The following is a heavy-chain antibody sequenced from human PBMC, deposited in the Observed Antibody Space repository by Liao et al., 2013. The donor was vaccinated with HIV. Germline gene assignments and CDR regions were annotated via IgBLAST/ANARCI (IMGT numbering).Heavy chain of an antibody. CDR1: GGSISIYY. D-gene: IGHD1-26*01. CDR2: IYTSGSP. CDR3: ARVKKMVGVTGTFDI. Sequence: QLQLQESGPGLVKPSETLSLICTVSGGSISIYYWNWIRQPAGKGLEWIGHIYTSGSPNYNPSLRSRVTMSVDASKKQIALNLHSVTAADTAVYFCARVKKMVGVTGTFDIWGQGTIVTVSS. J-gene: IGHJ3*02. V-gene: IGHV4-4*07.